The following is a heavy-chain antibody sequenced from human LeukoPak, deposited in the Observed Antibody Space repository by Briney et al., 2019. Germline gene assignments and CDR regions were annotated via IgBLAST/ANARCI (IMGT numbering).Heavy chain of an antibody. Sequence: GGSLRLSCAASGFTFDDYGMSWVRQAPGKGLEWVSGINWNAGSTAYADSVKGRFTISRDNAKNSVSLQMTSLRAEDTALYYCARVNVHGDFDIWGQGTMVTVS. V-gene: IGHV3-20*04. D-gene: IGHD4-17*01. CDR3: ARVNVHGDFDI. J-gene: IGHJ3*02. CDR2: INWNAGST. CDR1: GFTFDDYG.